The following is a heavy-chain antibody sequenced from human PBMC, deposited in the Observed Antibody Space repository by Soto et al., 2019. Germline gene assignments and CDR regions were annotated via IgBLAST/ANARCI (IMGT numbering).Heavy chain of an antibody. CDR1: GFIFSSYA. V-gene: IGHV3-30-3*01. J-gene: IGHJ4*02. Sequence: VQLVESGGGLVQPGGSLRLSCTVSGFIFSSYAMHWVRQAPGKGLEWVAVITYDGSNKYYADSVKGRFTISRDNSKNTLYLQMNSLRAEDTAVYYCARERDGGYSSATLAGVFDYWGQGTLVTVSS. D-gene: IGHD6-19*01. CDR3: ARERDGGYSSATLAGVFDY. CDR2: ITYDGSNK.